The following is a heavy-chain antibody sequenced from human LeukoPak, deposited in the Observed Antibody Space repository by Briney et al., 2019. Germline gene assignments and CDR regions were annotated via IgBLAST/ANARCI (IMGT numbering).Heavy chain of an antibody. Sequence: SETLSLTCAVYGGSFSGYYWSWIRQPPGKGLEWIGEINHSGSTNYNPSLKSRVTLSVDTSKNQFSLKLSSVTAADTAVYYCARGGSSSSLRYYYYYYMDVWGKGTTVTVSS. D-gene: IGHD6-6*01. V-gene: IGHV4-34*01. CDR2: INHSGST. CDR3: ARGGSSSSLRYYYYYYMDV. J-gene: IGHJ6*03. CDR1: GGSFSGYY.